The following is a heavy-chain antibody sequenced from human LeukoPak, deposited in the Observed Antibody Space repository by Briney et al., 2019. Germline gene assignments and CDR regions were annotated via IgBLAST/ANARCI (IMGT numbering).Heavy chain of an antibody. CDR3: VRDRGYSTFDY. D-gene: IGHD4-23*01. Sequence: GGSLRLSCAGSGFPFSNYWMAWVRQAPGKGLEWVANMKEDGGEINYVDSVKGRFTISRDNVKNSLDLQMNSLRVDDTAVYYCVRDRGYSTFDYWGQGTLVIVSS. J-gene: IGHJ4*02. V-gene: IGHV3-7*01. CDR2: MKEDGGEI. CDR1: GFPFSNYW.